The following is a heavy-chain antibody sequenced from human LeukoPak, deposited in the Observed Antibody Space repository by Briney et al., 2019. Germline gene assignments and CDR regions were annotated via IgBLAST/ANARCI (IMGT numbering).Heavy chain of an antibody. Sequence: SQTLSLTCAISGDSVSSNNAGWHWIRQSPPRGLEWLGRTKYRSKWYTDYAVSVKSRITINPDTSKNQVSLQLNSVTPEDTAVYYCARGTNAAFDYWAQGTLVTVSS. CDR1: GDSVSSNNAG. D-gene: IGHD6-25*01. CDR3: ARGTNAAFDY. CDR2: TKYRSKWYT. V-gene: IGHV6-1*01. J-gene: IGHJ4*02.